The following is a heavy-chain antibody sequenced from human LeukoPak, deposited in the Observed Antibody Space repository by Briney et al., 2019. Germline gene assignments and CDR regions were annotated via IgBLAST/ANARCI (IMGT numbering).Heavy chain of an antibody. J-gene: IGHJ4*02. CDR3: ARTPSSGGHYYDSSGYNLPFDY. Sequence: ASVKVSCKASGGTFSSYAISWVRQAPGQGFEWMGGIIPIFGTANYAQKFQGRITMTRDTSTSTVYMELSSLRSEDTAVYYCARTPSSGGHYYDSSGYNLPFDYWGQGTLVTVSS. CDR1: GGTFSSYA. D-gene: IGHD3-22*01. CDR2: IIPIFGTA. V-gene: IGHV1-69*05.